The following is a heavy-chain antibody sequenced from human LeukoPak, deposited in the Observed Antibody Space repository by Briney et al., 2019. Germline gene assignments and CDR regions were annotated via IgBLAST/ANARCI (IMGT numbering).Heavy chain of an antibody. CDR1: GFSLSDLS. V-gene: IGHV1-24*01. Sequence: ASVKVSCKVSGFSLSDLSMNWVRQAPGKGLEWMGGFDPEDGELFYAQKFQGRLTMTGDTSTDTVYVELSSLTSEDTAVYYCATLHDPPPVYHYHYHGVDVWGQGTTVIVSS. CDR2: FDPEDGEL. CDR3: ATLHDPPPVYHYHYHGVDV. J-gene: IGHJ6*02. D-gene: IGHD1-1*01.